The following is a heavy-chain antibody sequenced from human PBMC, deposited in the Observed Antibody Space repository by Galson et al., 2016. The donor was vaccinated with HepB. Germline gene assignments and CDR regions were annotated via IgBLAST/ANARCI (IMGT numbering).Heavy chain of an antibody. Sequence: VKVSCKASGYRFFTYGISWVRQAPGQGLEWLGWISANSGNTIYAQRFQDRVTMTRDTSASTVYMDLRSLRSDDTAVYYCARDVQFRFDYWGQGTLVTVSS. J-gene: IGHJ4*02. D-gene: IGHD4-11*01. CDR1: GYRFFTYG. CDR3: ARDVQFRFDY. V-gene: IGHV1-18*04. CDR2: ISANSGNT.